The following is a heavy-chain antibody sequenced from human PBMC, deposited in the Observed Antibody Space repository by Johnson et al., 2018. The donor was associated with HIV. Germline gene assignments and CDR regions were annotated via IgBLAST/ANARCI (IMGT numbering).Heavy chain of an antibody. V-gene: IGHV3-30*04. CDR3: AREELEPDVFDI. J-gene: IGHJ3*02. Sequence: QVQLVESGGGLVQPGGSLRLSCAASGFTFSSYAMSWVRQAPAKGLEWVAVISYDGSDKYYADSVKGRFTISRDNAKNTLYLQMNSLRAEDTAVYYCAREELEPDVFDIWGQGTMVTVSS. D-gene: IGHD1-1*01. CDR2: ISYDGSDK. CDR1: GFTFSSYA.